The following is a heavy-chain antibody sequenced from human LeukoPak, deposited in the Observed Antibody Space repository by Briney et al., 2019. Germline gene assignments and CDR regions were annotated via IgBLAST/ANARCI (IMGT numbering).Heavy chain of an antibody. D-gene: IGHD3-22*01. V-gene: IGHV3-21*04. J-gene: IGHJ3*02. CDR2: ISSISSNI. CDR3: AKDMPDVLGYYYDSSGPTAFDI. CDR1: GFTLGSYR. Sequence: KPGGSLRLSCAASGFTLGSYRMSWVRQAPGKGREWVSSISSISSNIYYADSVKGRFTISRENAKNSMYLQMNSLRAEDTALYYCAKDMPDVLGYYYDSSGPTAFDIWGQGTMVTVSS.